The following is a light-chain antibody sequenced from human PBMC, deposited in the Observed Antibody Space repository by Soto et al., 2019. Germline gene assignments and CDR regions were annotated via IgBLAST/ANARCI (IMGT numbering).Light chain of an antibody. CDR1: RIMSTW. Sequence: DIHLTQSPSTLSASVGDRVTITCRASRIMSTWLAWFQQKPGKAPKLLIYRASTLEGGVPSRFSGSGSGTQFTLTLSSLHPDDFATYYCQQYSTYPWTFGQGTKVDLK. CDR3: QQYSTYPWT. CDR2: RAS. J-gene: IGKJ1*01. V-gene: IGKV1-5*03.